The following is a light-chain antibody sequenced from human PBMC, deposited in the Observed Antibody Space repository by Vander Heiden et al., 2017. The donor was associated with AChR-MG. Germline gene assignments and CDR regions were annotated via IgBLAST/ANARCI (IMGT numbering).Light chain of an antibody. CDR2: DAS. V-gene: IGKV3-11*01. CDR3: QQRSNWPPT. J-gene: IGKJ4*01. CDR1: QSVSSY. Sequence: EIVLTPSPATLSLSPGERATLSCRASQSVSSYFAWYQQKPGQAPRLLIYDASNRATGIPARFSGSGSGTDFTLTSSSLEPEDFAVYYCQQRSNWPPTFGGGTKVEIK.